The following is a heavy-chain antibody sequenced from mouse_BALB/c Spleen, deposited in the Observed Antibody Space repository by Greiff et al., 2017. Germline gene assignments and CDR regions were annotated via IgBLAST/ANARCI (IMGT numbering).Heavy chain of an antibody. D-gene: IGHD4-1*01. J-gene: IGHJ2*01. CDR2: IYPYNGGT. Sequence: EVQLQQSGPELVKPGASVKISCKASGYTFTDYNMHWVKQSHGKSLEWIGYIYPYNGGTGYNQKFKSKATLTVDNSSSTAYMELRSLTSEDSAVYYCARGDWVFDYWGQGTTLTVSS. CDR1: GYTFTDYN. CDR3: ARGDWVFDY. V-gene: IGHV1S29*02.